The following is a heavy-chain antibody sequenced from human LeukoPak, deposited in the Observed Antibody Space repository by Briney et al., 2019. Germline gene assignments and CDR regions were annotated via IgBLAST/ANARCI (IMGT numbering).Heavy chain of an antibody. CDR1: GFTFRSYA. CDR3: EGTYYYDSSDDY. D-gene: IGHD3-22*01. Sequence: GGSLRLSCAASGFTFRSYAMSWVRQAPGKGLEWVLAISGSGTSTYYADAVKGRFTISRDNSKNTLYLQMNSLRAEDTAVYYCEGTYYYDSSDDYWGQGTLVTVSS. J-gene: IGHJ4*02. V-gene: IGHV3-23*01. CDR2: ISGSGTST.